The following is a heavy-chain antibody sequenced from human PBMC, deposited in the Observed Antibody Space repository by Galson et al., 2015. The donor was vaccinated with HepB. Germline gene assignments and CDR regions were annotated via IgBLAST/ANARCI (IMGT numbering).Heavy chain of an antibody. V-gene: IGHV2-5*02. CDR2: IHWDDDK. Sequence: PALVKPTQTLTLPCSFSGFSFSTSGVAVAWIRQPPGEALEWLALIHWDDDKRYSPSLKSRLTITKDTSEKQVVLTMTNMDPVDTATYYCAHIRPRTNWFDPWGQGTQVTVSS. CDR3: AHIRPRTNWFDP. J-gene: IGHJ5*02. CDR1: GFSFSTSGVA.